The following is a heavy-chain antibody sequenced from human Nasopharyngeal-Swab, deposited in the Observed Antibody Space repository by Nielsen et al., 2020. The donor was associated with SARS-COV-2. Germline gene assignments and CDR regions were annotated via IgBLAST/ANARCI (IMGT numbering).Heavy chain of an antibody. J-gene: IGHJ4*02. D-gene: IGHD3-22*01. CDR2: IKQDGSEK. CDR3: ARVENTYYYDSSGVNDY. CDR1: GFTSSSYW. V-gene: IGHV3-7*01. Sequence: GESLKISCAASGFTSSSYWMSWVRQAPGKGLEWVANIKQDGSEKYYVDSVKGRFTISRDNAKNSLYLQMNSLRAEDTAVYYCARVENTYYYDSSGVNDYWGQGTLVTVSS.